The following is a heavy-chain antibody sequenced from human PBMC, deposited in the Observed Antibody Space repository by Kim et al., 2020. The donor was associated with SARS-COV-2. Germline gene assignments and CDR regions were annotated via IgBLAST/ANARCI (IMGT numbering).Heavy chain of an antibody. CDR3: ARPLGGGSDGFYFGMDV. CDR1: GYSFSSYW. J-gene: IGHJ6*02. Sequence: GESLKISCKGSGYSFSSYWIAWVRQMPGRGLEWMGIIYPGDSDTRYSPSFQGQVTISADKSVSTAYLQWSSLQASDTAMYYCARPLGGGSDGFYFGMDVWGQGTTVSVS. CDR2: IYPGDSDT. V-gene: IGHV5-51*01. D-gene: IGHD1-26*01.